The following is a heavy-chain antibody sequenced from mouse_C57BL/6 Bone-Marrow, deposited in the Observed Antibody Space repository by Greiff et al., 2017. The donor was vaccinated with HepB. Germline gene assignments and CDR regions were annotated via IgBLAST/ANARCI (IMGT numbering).Heavy chain of an antibody. Sequence: EVQLQESGAELVKPGASVKLSCKASGFTFTDYYMHWVKQSTEQGLEWIGGIDPEDGGTKYTQKFQGKATVTAATSSNTAYLQLSSLTSEDTAVYYCAAYYGGSSWYFDVWGKGTTVTVSS. V-gene: IGHV14-2*01. CDR2: IDPEDGGT. CDR3: AAYYGGSSWYFDV. D-gene: IGHD1-1*01. CDR1: GFTFTDYY. J-gene: IGHJ1*03.